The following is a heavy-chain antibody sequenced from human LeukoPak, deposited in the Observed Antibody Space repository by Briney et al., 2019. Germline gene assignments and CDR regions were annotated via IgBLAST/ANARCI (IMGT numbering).Heavy chain of an antibody. Sequence: SETLSLTCTVSGGSISSSSFSWGWIRRPPGKGLEWIGSIYYTGSTYYNPSLKSRVTISVDTSKNQFYLKLSSVTAADTAVYYCARSGITSSYFYYYGLDVWGQGTTVTVSS. D-gene: IGHD2-2*01. CDR3: ARSGITSSYFYYYGLDV. J-gene: IGHJ6*02. CDR1: GGSISSSSFS. CDR2: IYYTGST. V-gene: IGHV4-39*01.